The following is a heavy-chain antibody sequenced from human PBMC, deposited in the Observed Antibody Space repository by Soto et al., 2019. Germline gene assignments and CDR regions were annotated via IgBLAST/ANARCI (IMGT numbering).Heavy chain of an antibody. CDR2: IYYSGST. CDR3: ARADYYDSSGYSFYFDY. D-gene: IGHD3-22*01. J-gene: IGHJ4*02. Sequence: SETLSLTCTVSGGSIGSGGYYWSWIRQHPGNGLEWIGYIYYSGSTYYNPSLKSRVTISVDTSKNQFSLKLSSVTAADTAVYYCARADYYDSSGYSFYFDYWGQGTLVTVSS. V-gene: IGHV4-31*03. CDR1: GGSIGSGGYY.